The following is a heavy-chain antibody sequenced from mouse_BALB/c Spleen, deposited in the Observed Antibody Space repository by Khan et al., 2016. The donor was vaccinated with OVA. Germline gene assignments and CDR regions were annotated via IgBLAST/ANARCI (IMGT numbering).Heavy chain of an antibody. CDR3: ARRNYFGYTFAY. D-gene: IGHD1-2*01. J-gene: IGHJ3*01. V-gene: IGHV1-77*01. CDR2: IYPRSGNT. Sequence: QVQLQQSGAELARPGASVKLSCKASGYTFTDYYINWVKQRTGQGLEWIGEIYPRSGNTYYNEKFKGKATLTADKSSSIANMQLSSLTSEDSAVYFGARRNYFGYTFAYWGQGTLVTVSA. CDR1: GYTFTDYY.